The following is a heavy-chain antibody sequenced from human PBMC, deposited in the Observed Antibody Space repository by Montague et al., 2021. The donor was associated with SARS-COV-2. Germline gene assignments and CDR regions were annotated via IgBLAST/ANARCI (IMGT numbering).Heavy chain of an antibody. CDR1: GGSIRSATYY. CDR3: ARSLTGLEPAFDP. Sequence: SETLSLTCDVSGGSIRSATYYWAWIRQPPGRGLEWIGNIYYSGSTMYNPSLKGRVTMSVDTSKNQFSLQLNLVTAADTAVYYCARSLTGLEPAFDPWGQGTLVTVSS. J-gene: IGHJ5*02. CDR2: IYYSGST. D-gene: IGHD1-1*01. V-gene: IGHV4-39*01.